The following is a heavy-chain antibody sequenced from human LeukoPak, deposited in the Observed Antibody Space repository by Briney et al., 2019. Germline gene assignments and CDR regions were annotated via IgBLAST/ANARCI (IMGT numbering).Heavy chain of an antibody. CDR3: GRLSTRFCSGGTCYTNGAVDI. D-gene: IGHD2-15*01. J-gene: IGHJ3*02. CDR1: GGSISSYY. Sequence: SETLSLTCTVSGGSISSYYWSWIRQPPGQGLEWIGYIFYSGSTNYNPSLKSRVTMSVDTSNKQFSLRLSSVTAADTALYYCGRLSTRFCSGGTCYTNGAVDIWGQGTRSPSLQ. CDR2: IFYSGST. V-gene: IGHV4-59*08.